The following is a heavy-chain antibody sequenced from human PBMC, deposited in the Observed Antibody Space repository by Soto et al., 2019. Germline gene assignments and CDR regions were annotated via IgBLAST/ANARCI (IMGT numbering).Heavy chain of an antibody. CDR1: GFTFSSYA. Sequence: GGSLRLSCAASGFTFSSYAMSWVRQAPGKGLEWVSAISGSGGSTYYADSVKGRFTISRDNSKNTLYLQMNSLRAEDTAVYYCAKETTMIVVVPRGPFGYWGQGTLVTVSS. J-gene: IGHJ4*02. CDR2: ISGSGGST. V-gene: IGHV3-23*01. D-gene: IGHD3-22*01. CDR3: AKETTMIVVVPRGPFGY.